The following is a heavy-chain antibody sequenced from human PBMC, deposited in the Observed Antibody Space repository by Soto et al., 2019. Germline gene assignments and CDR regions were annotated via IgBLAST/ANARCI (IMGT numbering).Heavy chain of an antibody. Sequence: GASVKVSCKASGYTFTGYYMHWVRQAPGQGLEWMGWINPNSGGTNYAQKFQGWVTMTRDTSISTAYMELSRLRSDDTAVYYCARAVSDYYGSGSYYNGSWFDPWGQGTLVTVPQ. D-gene: IGHD3-10*01. CDR1: GYTFTGYY. V-gene: IGHV1-2*04. CDR2: INPNSGGT. CDR3: ARAVSDYYGSGSYYNGSWFDP. J-gene: IGHJ5*02.